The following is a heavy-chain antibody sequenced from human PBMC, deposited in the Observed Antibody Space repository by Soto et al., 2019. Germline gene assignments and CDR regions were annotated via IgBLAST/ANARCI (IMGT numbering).Heavy chain of an antibody. Sequence: PGGSLRLSCAASGFTLSNYAMSWVRQAPGEGLEWVSCISGSGGSTYYADSVKGRFTFSRDNSRNTVYLQMNSLRAEDTAVYYCARAPNWNYESGYFDYWGQGTLVTVSS. D-gene: IGHD1-7*01. CDR2: ISGSGGST. CDR3: ARAPNWNYESGYFDY. J-gene: IGHJ4*02. CDR1: GFTLSNYA. V-gene: IGHV3-23*01.